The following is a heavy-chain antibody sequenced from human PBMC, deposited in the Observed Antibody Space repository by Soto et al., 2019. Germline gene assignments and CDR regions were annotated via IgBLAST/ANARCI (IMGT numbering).Heavy chain of an antibody. V-gene: IGHV4-31*03. D-gene: IGHD3-22*01. Sequence: QVQLQESGPGLVKPSQTLSLTCTVSGGSISSGSYYWNWIRQHPGKGLEWIGYIYYSGSTYYNPSLKSRLTISVDTSKIQFSLKLSSVTAADTAVYYCARDLRGYNWYFDLWGRGTLVTVSS. CDR2: IYYSGST. J-gene: IGHJ2*01. CDR3: ARDLRGYNWYFDL. CDR1: GGSISSGSYY.